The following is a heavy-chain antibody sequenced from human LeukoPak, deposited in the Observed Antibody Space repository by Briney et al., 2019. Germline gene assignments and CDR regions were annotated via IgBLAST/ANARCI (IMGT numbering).Heavy chain of an antibody. D-gene: IGHD3-3*01. CDR2: INPNSGGT. J-gene: IGHJ6*02. CDR3: ARGPGPYYDFWSGYYTGDYYGMDV. CDR1: GYTFTGYY. Sequence: ASVKVSCKASGYTFTGYYMHWVRQAPGQGLEWMGWINPNSGGTNYAQKFQGRVTMTRDTSISTAYMELSSLRSEDTAVYYCARGPGPYYDFWSGYYTGDYYGMDVWGQGTTVTVSS. V-gene: IGHV1-2*02.